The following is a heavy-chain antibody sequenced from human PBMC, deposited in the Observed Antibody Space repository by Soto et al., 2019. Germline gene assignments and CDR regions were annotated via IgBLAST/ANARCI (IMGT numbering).Heavy chain of an antibody. D-gene: IGHD6-6*01. J-gene: IGHJ6*02. CDR3: ARGPLIAARRGGGMDV. CDR1: GGSISSYY. V-gene: IGHV4-59*01. CDR2: IYYSGST. Sequence: SETLSLTCTVSGGSISSYYWSWTRQPPGKGLEWIGYIYYSGSTNYNPSLKSRVTISVDTSKNQFSLKLSSVTAADTAVYYCARGPLIAARRGGGMDVWGQGTTVTVSS.